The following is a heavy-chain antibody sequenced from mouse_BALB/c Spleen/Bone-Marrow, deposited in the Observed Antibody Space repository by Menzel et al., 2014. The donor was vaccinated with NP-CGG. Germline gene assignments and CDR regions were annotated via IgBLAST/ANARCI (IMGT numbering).Heavy chain of an antibody. CDR3: TRGGSSPYYFDY. V-gene: IGHV1-69*02. Sequence: VQGVESGAELVRPGASVKLSCKASGYTFXSYWINWVKQMPGQGLEWIGNIYPSDSYTNYNQKFKDKATLTVDKSSTTAYMQLSSPTSEDSAVYYCTRGGSSPYYFDYWGQGTTLTVSS. CDR1: GYTFXSYW. J-gene: IGHJ2*01. CDR2: IYPSDSYT. D-gene: IGHD1-1*01.